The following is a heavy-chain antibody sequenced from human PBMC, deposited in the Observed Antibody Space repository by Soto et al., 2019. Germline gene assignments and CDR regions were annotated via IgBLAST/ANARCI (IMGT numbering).Heavy chain of an antibody. CDR2: ITGSGDST. J-gene: IGHJ4*02. CDR3: AKVFVFTIREGFDH. V-gene: IGHV3-23*01. CDR1: GFTFSSYA. D-gene: IGHD3-3*01. Sequence: EVQLLESGGGLVQPGGSLRLSCAASGFTFSSYAMSWVRQAPGKGLEWVSAITGSGDSTYYADSVKGRFTVSRDNSKNTLYLQMNSLRAEDTAVYYCAKVFVFTIREGFDHWGLGTLVTVSS.